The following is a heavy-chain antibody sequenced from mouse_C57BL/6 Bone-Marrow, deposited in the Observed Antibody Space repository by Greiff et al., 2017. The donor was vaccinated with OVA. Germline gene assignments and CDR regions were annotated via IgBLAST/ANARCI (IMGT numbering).Heavy chain of an antibody. CDR2: ISNGGGST. CDR1: GFTFSDYY. Sequence: EVMLVESGGGLVQPGGSLKLSCAASGFTFSDYYMYWVRQTPEKRLEWVAYISNGGGSTYYPDTVKGRFTISRDNAKNTLYLQMSRLKSEDTAMYYCARRGVVAHYFDYWGQGTTLTVSS. D-gene: IGHD1-1*01. V-gene: IGHV5-12*01. J-gene: IGHJ2*01. CDR3: ARRGVVAHYFDY.